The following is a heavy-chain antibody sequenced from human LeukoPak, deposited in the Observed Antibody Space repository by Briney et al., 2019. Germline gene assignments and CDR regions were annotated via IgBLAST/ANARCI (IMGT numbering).Heavy chain of an antibody. CDR3: ARAVTAAAAVDY. CDR1: GGSISSSSYY. V-gene: IGHV4-39*07. Sequence: SETLSLTCTVSGGSISSSSYYWGWIRQPPGKGLEWIGSIYYSGSTYYNPSLKSRVTISVDTSKNHFSLRLTSVTAADTAVYYCARAVTAAAAVDYWGRGTLVTVSS. D-gene: IGHD6-13*01. J-gene: IGHJ4*02. CDR2: IYYSGST.